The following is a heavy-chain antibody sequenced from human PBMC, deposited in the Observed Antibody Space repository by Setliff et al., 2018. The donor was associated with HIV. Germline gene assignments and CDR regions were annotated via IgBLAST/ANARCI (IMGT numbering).Heavy chain of an antibody. Sequence: PSETLSLTCAVSSGSISSDNWWTWLRQPPGKGLEWLGEIYHSGSTNYNPSLKSRVTISVDKSKNQFSLKLSSVTAADTAVYYCARAAISTIFGVVKNPHNYYMDVWGKGTTVTVSS. CDR2: IYHSGST. J-gene: IGHJ6*03. V-gene: IGHV4-4*02. D-gene: IGHD3-3*01. CDR1: SGSISSDNW. CDR3: ARAAISTIFGVVKNPHNYYMDV.